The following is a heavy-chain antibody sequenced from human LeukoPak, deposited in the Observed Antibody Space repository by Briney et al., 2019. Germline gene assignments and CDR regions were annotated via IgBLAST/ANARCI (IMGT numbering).Heavy chain of an antibody. CDR1: GFTFSSYW. CDR2: IKQDGSEK. CDR3: ARELDYYGSGSYYYYYYGMDV. Sequence: GGSLRLSCAASGFTFSSYWMSWVRQAPGKGLEWVANIKQDGSEKYYVDSVKGRFTISRDNAKNSLYLQMYSLRAEDTAVYYCARELDYYGSGSYYYYYYGMDVWGQGTTVTVSS. D-gene: IGHD3-10*01. V-gene: IGHV3-7*01. J-gene: IGHJ6*02.